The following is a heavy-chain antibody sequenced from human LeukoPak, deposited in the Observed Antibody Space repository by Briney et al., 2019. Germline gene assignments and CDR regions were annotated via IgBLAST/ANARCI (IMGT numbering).Heavy chain of an antibody. CDR2: INPNSGGT. V-gene: IGHV1-2*02. CDR1: GYSFSDYY. J-gene: IGHJ6*03. CDR3: ARDPAAAAGGYYYYYYYMDV. Sequence: ASVKVACKASGYSFSDYYIHWVRQAPGQGLEWMGWINPNSGGTNYAQKFQGRVTMTRDTSISTAYMELSRLRSDDTAVYYCARDPAAAAGGYYYYYYYMDVWGKGTTVTISS. D-gene: IGHD6-13*01.